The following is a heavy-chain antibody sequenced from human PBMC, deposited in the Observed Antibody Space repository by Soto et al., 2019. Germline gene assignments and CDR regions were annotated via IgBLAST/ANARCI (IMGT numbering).Heavy chain of an antibody. CDR1: GGSISSSNW. D-gene: IGHD2-8*01. CDR2: IYHSGST. V-gene: IGHV4-4*02. J-gene: IGHJ4*02. Sequence: SETLSLTCAVSGGSISSSNWWSWVRQPPGKGLEWIGEIYHSGSTNYNPSLKSRVTISVDKSKNQFSLKLCSVTAADTAVYYCARCRGVGPEKFNYWGQGTLVT. CDR3: ARCRGVGPEKFNY.